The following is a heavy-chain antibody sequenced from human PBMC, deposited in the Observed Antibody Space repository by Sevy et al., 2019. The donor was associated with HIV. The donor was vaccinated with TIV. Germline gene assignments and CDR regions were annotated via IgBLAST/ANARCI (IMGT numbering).Heavy chain of an antibody. Sequence: GGSLRLSCAASGFTFKSYGRHWVRQAPGKGLEWVTFIRNDGSTKNYADSVRGGFTASRDNSKNTLYLHMNSLRPEDTAVYYCVKGPHPAVTTSYALDVWGQGTTVTVSS. CDR2: IRNDGSTK. CDR3: VKGPHPAVTTSYALDV. CDR1: GFTFKSYG. D-gene: IGHD4-17*01. V-gene: IGHV3-30*02. J-gene: IGHJ6*02.